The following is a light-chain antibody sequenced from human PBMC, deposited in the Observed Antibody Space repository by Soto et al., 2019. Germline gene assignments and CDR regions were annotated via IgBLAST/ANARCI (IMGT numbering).Light chain of an antibody. Sequence: QSALTQPRSVSGSPGQSVTISCTGTSSDVGDYNYVSWYQQHPGKAPKLIIFDVSKRPSRVPDRFSGSTSGTTASLTISGLQAEDEADYYCCSYSGTYTFDVFGTGTKLTVL. CDR3: CSYSGTYTFDV. CDR1: SSDVGDYNY. J-gene: IGLJ1*01. CDR2: DVS. V-gene: IGLV2-11*01.